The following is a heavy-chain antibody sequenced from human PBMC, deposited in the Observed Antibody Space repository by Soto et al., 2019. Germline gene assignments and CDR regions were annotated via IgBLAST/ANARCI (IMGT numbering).Heavy chain of an antibody. J-gene: IGHJ5*02. V-gene: IGHV4-4*02. Sequence: PSETLSLTCAVSGGSISSSNWWSWIRQPPGKGLEWIGEIYHSGSSNYNPSLKSRVTISVDKSKNQFSLKLSSVTAADTAVYYCARAIGIAAAGTSWFDPWGQGTLVTVSS. D-gene: IGHD6-13*01. CDR2: IYHSGSS. CDR1: GGSISSSNW. CDR3: ARAIGIAAAGTSWFDP.